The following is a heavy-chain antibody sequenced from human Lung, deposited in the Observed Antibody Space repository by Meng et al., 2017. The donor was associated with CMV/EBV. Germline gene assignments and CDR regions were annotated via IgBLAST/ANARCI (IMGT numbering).Heavy chain of an antibody. V-gene: IGHV3-48*03. CDR3: ARVLVTYNWNYFQEEDYFDY. CDR2: ITSSGSTI. Sequence: SCAASGFTFSSYEMNWVRQAPGKGLEWVSYITSSGSTIYYADSVKGRFTISRDNAKNSLYLQMNSLRAEDTAVYYCARVLVTYNWNYFQEEDYFDYWGQGTXVTVSS. J-gene: IGHJ4*02. CDR1: GFTFSSYE. D-gene: IGHD1-7*01.